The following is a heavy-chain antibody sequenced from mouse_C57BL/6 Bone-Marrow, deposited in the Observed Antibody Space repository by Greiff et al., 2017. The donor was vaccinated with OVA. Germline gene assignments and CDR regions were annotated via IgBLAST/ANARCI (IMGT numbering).Heavy chain of an antibody. Sequence: QVQLQQSGPELVKPGVSVKISCKASGYAFSSSWMNWVKQRPGKGLEWIGRIYPGDGDTNYNGKFKGKATLTADKSSSTAYMQLSSLTSEDSAVYFCARCELRLRGDYFDYLGLVTTLTVSS. CDR2: IYPGDGDT. CDR1: GYAFSSSW. V-gene: IGHV1-82*01. D-gene: IGHD3-2*02. J-gene: IGHJ2*01. CDR3: ARCELRLRGDYFDY.